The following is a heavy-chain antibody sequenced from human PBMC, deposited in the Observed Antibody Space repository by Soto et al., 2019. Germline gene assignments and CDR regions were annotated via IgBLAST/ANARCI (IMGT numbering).Heavy chain of an antibody. CDR3: ASLISSSSWYLWWEKHFVVDH. J-gene: IGHJ5*02. Sequence: PSETLSLTCADYGGSFSGYYWSWIRQPPGKGLEWIGEINHSGSTNYNPSLKSRVTISVDTSKNQFSLKLSSVTAADTAVYYCASLISSSSWYLWWEKHFVVDHWGQGTLVTVS. CDR1: GGSFSGYY. D-gene: IGHD6-13*01. V-gene: IGHV4-34*01. CDR2: INHSGST.